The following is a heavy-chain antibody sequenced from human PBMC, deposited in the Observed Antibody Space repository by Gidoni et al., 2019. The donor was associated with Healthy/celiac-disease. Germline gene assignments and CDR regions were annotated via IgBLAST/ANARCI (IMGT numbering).Heavy chain of an antibody. CDR1: GFPFSSYG. CDR2: IAYDGSNK. V-gene: IGHV3-30*18. D-gene: IGHD2-2*01. J-gene: IGHJ6*02. Sequence: QVQLVESGGGVVQPGRSLRLSCAASGFPFSSYGLHWVRQAPGKGLEWVAVIAYDGSNKYYADSVKGRFTISRDNSKNTLYLQMNSLRAEDTAVYYCAKVALGGGPAANYYYYGMDVWGQGTTVTVSS. CDR3: AKVALGGGPAANYYYYGMDV.